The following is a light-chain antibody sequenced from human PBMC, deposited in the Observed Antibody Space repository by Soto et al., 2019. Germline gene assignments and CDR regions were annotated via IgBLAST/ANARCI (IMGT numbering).Light chain of an antibody. V-gene: IGKV3-20*01. CDR1: QSASSSY. Sequence: EIVLTQSPGTLSLSPGERATLSCRASQSASSSYLAWYQQKPGQAPSLLIYGASSRATGIPDRFSGSGSGTDFTLTSSRLEPEDFAVYYCQQYRTFGQGTKLEIK. CDR2: GAS. J-gene: IGKJ2*01. CDR3: QQYRT.